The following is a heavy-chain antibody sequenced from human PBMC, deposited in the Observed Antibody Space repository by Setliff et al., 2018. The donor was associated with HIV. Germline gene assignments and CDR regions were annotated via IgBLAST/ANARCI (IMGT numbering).Heavy chain of an antibody. Sequence: ASVKVSCKASGYTFTNYGINWVRQAAGQGLEWMGWISAYNGNTNHAQKLQGRVTMTTDTSTSTAYMELRSLRSDDTAVYYCARDPAFRRYYDILTGYSPSWFDPWGQGTLVTVS. CDR1: GYTFTNYG. D-gene: IGHD3-9*01. V-gene: IGHV1-18*01. CDR2: ISAYNGNT. CDR3: ARDPAFRRYYDILTGYSPSWFDP. J-gene: IGHJ5*02.